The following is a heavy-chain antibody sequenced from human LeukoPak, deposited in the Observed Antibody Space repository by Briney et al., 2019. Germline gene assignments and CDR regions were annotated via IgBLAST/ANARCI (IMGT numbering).Heavy chain of an antibody. V-gene: IGHV3-30-3*01. J-gene: IGHJ4*02. D-gene: IGHD6-13*01. CDR3: APNRAAAGFYFDY. CDR1: GFTFSSYA. CDR2: ISYDGSNK. Sequence: GGSLRLSCAASGFTFSSYAMHWVRQAPGKGLEWVAVISYDGSNKYYADSVKGRFTISRDNSKNTLYLQMNSLRAEDTAVYYCAPNRAAAGFYFDYWGQGTLVTVSS.